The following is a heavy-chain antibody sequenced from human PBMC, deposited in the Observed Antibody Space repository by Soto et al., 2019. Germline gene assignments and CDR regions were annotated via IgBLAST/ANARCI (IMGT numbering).Heavy chain of an antibody. J-gene: IGHJ4*02. D-gene: IGHD5-18*01. V-gene: IGHV3-66*04. CDR1: GFTVSSNY. CDR2: IYSGGSA. Sequence: EVQLVESGGGLVQPGGSLRLSCAASGFTVSSNYMSWVRQAPGKGLEWVSVIYSGGSAYYADSVKGRFTISRDNSKNTLHLQMNSLRAEDTAMYYCARHGYSYGGGYFDYWGQGTLFTVSS. CDR3: ARHGYSYGGGYFDY.